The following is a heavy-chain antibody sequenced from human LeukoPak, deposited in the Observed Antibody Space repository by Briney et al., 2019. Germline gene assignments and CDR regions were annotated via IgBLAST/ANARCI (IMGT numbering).Heavy chain of an antibody. V-gene: IGHV1-2*02. Sequence: ASVKVSCKASGYTFTDYHVHWVRQAPGQGLDWMGWINPNSGGTNYAQKFQGRVTMTRDTSISTAYMELSRLRSDDTAVYYCARGPYGSENYYDYWGQGTLATVSS. CDR1: GYTFTDYH. CDR3: ARGPYGSENYYDY. CDR2: INPNSGGT. D-gene: IGHD3-10*01. J-gene: IGHJ4*02.